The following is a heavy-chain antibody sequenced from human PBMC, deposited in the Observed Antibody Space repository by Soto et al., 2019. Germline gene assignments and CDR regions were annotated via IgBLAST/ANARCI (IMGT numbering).Heavy chain of an antibody. D-gene: IGHD6-13*01. Sequence: AASVTVSCQVSGYTLTYLSMHWVRQAPGKGLEWMGGFDPEDGETIYAQKFQGRVTMTEDTSTDTAYMELSSLRSEDTAVYYCATQYSSSWYGAFDIWGQGTMVTVSS. CDR1: GYTLTYLS. CDR2: FDPEDGET. CDR3: ATQYSSSWYGAFDI. J-gene: IGHJ3*02. V-gene: IGHV1-24*01.